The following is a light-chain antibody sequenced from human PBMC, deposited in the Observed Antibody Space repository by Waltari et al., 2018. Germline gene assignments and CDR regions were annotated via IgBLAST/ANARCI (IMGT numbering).Light chain of an antibody. CDR2: DVT. J-gene: IGLJ1*01. V-gene: IGLV2-8*01. CDR3: CSFAGDYYV. CDR1: SSDVGGYNH. Sequence: QSALTQPPSASGSPGQSVTISCTGTSSDVGGYNHVSWYQQHPGKVPKLMIWDVTRRPSGVPDRFSGSKSGNTASLTVSGLQAEDEADYYCCSFAGDYYVFGTGTKVTVL.